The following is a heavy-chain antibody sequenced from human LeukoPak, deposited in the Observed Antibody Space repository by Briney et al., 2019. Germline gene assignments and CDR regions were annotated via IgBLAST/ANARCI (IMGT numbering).Heavy chain of an antibody. J-gene: IGHJ4*02. CDR2: IYHSGST. CDR3: ARNSRDGYNLIIDY. D-gene: IGHD5-24*01. Sequence: SETLSLTCTVSGGSISSSNWWSWVRQPPGKGLEWIGEIYHSGSTNYNPSLKSRVTISVDKSKNQFSLKLSSVTAADTAVYYCARNSRDGYNLIIDYWGQGTLVTVSS. V-gene: IGHV4-4*02. CDR1: GGSISSSNW.